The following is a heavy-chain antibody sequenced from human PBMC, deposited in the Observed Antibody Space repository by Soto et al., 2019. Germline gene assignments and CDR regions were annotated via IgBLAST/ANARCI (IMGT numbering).Heavy chain of an antibody. V-gene: IGHV1-18*01. CDR2: ISAYNGNT. CDR1: GYTFTSYG. Sequence: QVQLVQSGAEVKKPGASVKVSCKASGYTFTSYGISWVRQAPGQGLEWMGWISAYNGNTNYAQKLQGRVTMTTDTSTSTDYVELRSLRSDDTAVYYCARDLEPRYDFWGGTRYYYYYYGMDVWGQGTTVTVSS. D-gene: IGHD3-3*01. CDR3: ARDLEPRYDFWGGTRYYYYYYGMDV. J-gene: IGHJ6*02.